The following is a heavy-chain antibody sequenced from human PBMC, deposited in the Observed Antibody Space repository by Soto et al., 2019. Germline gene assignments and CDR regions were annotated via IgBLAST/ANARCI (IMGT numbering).Heavy chain of an antibody. Sequence: GESLKISCKGSGYSFTSYWIGWVRQMPGKGLEWMGIIYPGDSDTRYSPSFQGQVTISADKSISTAYLHLISLKASDTAIYYCATRNWFGELRRYFDYWGQGTLVKASS. J-gene: IGHJ4*02. CDR2: IYPGDSDT. CDR1: GYSFTSYW. V-gene: IGHV5-51*01. D-gene: IGHD3-10*01. CDR3: ATRNWFGELRRYFDY.